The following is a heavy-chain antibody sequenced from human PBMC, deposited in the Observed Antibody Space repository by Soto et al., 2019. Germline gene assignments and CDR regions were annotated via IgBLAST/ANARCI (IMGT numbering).Heavy chain of an antibody. CDR3: ARGKGMEENYYYYGMDI. CDR1: GYTFSTYA. J-gene: IGHJ6*02. CDR2: LNGGTGQT. V-gene: IGHV1-3*01. D-gene: IGHD1-1*01. Sequence: AAVKVSCKASGYTFSTYAIHWVRQAPGQSLEWMGWLNGGTGQTRYSQRFQDRVTITRDTSASTAYMEVSSLRPEDTAVYYCARGKGMEENYYYYGMDIWGQGTTVTVSS.